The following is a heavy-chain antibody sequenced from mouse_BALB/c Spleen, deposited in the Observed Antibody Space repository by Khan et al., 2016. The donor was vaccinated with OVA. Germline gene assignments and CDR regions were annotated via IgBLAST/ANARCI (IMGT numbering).Heavy chain of an antibody. CDR1: GYTFTDYA. CDR2: ISTYYGDA. CDR3: AAGGGNSRFAY. Sequence: QVQLQQSGAELVRPGVSVKISCKGSGYTFTDYAMHWVKQSHAKSLEWIGVISTYYGDADYNQKFKGKATMTVDKSSSTAYMELDRLTSEDSAIYYCAAGGGNSRFAYWGQGTLVTVSA. D-gene: IGHD2-1*01. J-gene: IGHJ3*01. V-gene: IGHV1S137*01.